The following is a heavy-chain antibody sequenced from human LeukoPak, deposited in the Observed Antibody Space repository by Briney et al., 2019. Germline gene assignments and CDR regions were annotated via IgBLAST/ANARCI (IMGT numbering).Heavy chain of an antibody. D-gene: IGHD5-18*01. CDR3: ARARPDTAMAVDY. CDR2: IHSSGST. CDR1: GGSISSYY. V-gene: IGHV4-59*01. J-gene: IGHJ4*02. Sequence: PSETLSLTCTVSGGSISSYYWSWVRQPPGKGPEYIGYIHSSGSTNYNPSLKSRVTVSVDTSKNQFSLKLRSVTAADTAVYYCARARPDTAMAVDYWGQGTLVTVSS.